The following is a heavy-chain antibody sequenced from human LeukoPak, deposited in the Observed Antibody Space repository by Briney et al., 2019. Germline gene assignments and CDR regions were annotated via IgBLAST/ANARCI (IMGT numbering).Heavy chain of an antibody. Sequence: GASVKVSCKASGYTFTSYYMHWVRQAPGQGLEWMGIINPSGGSTSYAQKFQGRVTITADESTSTAYMELSSLRSEDTAVYYCARAGGIRNSIPAAIPNAFDIWGQGTMVTVSS. V-gene: IGHV1-46*01. CDR1: GYTFTSYY. D-gene: IGHD2-2*02. CDR3: ARAGGIRNSIPAAIPNAFDI. J-gene: IGHJ3*02. CDR2: INPSGGST.